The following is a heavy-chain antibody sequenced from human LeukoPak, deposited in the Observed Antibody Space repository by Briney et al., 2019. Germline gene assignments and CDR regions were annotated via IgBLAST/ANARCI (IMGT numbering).Heavy chain of an antibody. CDR2: IYYSGST. CDR3: ARGLGEGRDY. V-gene: IGHV4-59*01. Sequence: PSETLSLTCTVSGGSISSYYWSWIRQPPGKGLEWIGYIYYSGSTNYNPSLKSRVTISVDTSKNQFSLKLSSVTAADTAVYYCARGLGEGRDYWGQGTLVTVSS. D-gene: IGHD3-10*01. J-gene: IGHJ4*02. CDR1: GGSISSYY.